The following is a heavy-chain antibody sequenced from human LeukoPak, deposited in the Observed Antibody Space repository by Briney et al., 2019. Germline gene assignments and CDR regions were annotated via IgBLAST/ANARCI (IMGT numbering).Heavy chain of an antibody. CDR1: VGSITSLY. D-gene: IGHD5-24*01. Sequence: SETLSLTCSVSVGSITSLYWRWVRQPPGKGLEYVGYVHHTGVTNYNPSLRGRVTVSMDASKNQFYLKLNSVTAADTAVYYCVRSATIAVFRYGMDVWGQGTTVTVSS. CDR2: VHHTGVT. V-gene: IGHV4-59*11. CDR3: VRSATIAVFRYGMDV. J-gene: IGHJ6*02.